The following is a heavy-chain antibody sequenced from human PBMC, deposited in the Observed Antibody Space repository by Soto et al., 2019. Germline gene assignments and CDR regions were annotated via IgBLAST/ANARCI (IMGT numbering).Heavy chain of an antibody. CDR2: IGTAGDP. D-gene: IGHD1-20*01. J-gene: IGHJ3*02. V-gene: IGHV3-13*05. CDR3: ARGAGITGTTDYAFDI. Sequence: QSGGSLRLSCAASGFTFSSYDMHWVRQATGKGLEWVSAIGTAGDPYYPGSVKGRFTISRENAKNSLYLQMNSLRAGDTAVYYCARGAGITGTTDYAFDIWGQGTMVTVSS. CDR1: GFTFSSYD.